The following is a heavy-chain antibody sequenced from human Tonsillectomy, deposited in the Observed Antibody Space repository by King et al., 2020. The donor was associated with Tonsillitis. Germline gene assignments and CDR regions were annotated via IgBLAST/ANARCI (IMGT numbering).Heavy chain of an antibody. J-gene: IGHJ6*02. D-gene: IGHD4-17*01. CDR1: GFTFRSYG. CDR2: ISDDGNKK. Sequence: VQLVESGGGVVQPGRSLRLSCAASGFTFRSYGMHWVRQAPGKGLEWVILISDDGNKKYYADSVMGRFTISRDNAKNTLYLQMNSLTAEDTAVYYCAKSIGYGDYDYAMDVWGQGTTVTVSS. V-gene: IGHV3-30*18. CDR3: AKSIGYGDYDYAMDV.